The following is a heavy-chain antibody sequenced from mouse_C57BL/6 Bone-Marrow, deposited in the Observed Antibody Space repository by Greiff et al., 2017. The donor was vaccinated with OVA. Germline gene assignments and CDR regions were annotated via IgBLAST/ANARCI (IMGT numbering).Heavy chain of an antibody. CDR2: IDPSDSYT. J-gene: IGHJ2*01. CDR3: ARENGSLYFDY. D-gene: IGHD1-1*01. Sequence: QVQLQQPGAELVMPGASVKLSCKASGYTFTSYWMHWVKQRPGQGLEWIGEIDPSDSYTNYNQKVKGKATLTVDKSASTAYMQLSSLTSADSAVYYCARENGSLYFDYWGQGTTLTVSS. CDR1: GYTFTSYW. V-gene: IGHV1-69*01.